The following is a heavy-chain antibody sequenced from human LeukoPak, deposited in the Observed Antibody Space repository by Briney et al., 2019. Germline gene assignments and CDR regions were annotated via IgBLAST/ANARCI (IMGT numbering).Heavy chain of an antibody. Sequence: SVKVSCKASGGTFTSYAISWVRQTPGQGLEWMGGIIPIFGTANYAQKFQGRVTITTDESTSTAYMEVSSPRSEDTAVYYCERSNCNGRNPYYFDYWGQGTLVTVSS. V-gene: IGHV1-69*05. CDR2: IIPIFGTA. D-gene: IGHD1-1*01. CDR3: ERSNCNGRNPYYFDY. CDR1: GGTFTSYA. J-gene: IGHJ4*02.